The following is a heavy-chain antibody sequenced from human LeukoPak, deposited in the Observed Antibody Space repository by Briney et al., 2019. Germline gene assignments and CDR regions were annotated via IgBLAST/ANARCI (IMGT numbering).Heavy chain of an antibody. V-gene: IGHV3-30*04. J-gene: IGHJ6*03. CDR1: GFTFSSYA. Sequence: GRSLRLSCAASGFTFSSYAMHWVRQAPGKGLEWVAVISYDGSNKYYADSVKGRFTISRDNSKSTLYLQMNSLRAEDTAVYYCARGARGYYYYMDVWGKGTTVTVSS. CDR3: ARGARGYYYYMDV. CDR2: ISYDGSNK.